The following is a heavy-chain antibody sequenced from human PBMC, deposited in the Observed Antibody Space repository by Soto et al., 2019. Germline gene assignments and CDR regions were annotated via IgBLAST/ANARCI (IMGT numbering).Heavy chain of an antibody. Sequence: PSETLSLTCTVSGGSVSSGSYYWSWIRQPPGKGREWIGYIYYSGSTNYNPSLKRRVTISVDTSKNQFSLKLSSVTAADTAVYYCARDRSDYDILTGYYYQGGMDVWGQGTTVTVSS. CDR2: IYYSGST. J-gene: IGHJ6*02. CDR1: GGSVSSGSYY. V-gene: IGHV4-61*01. D-gene: IGHD3-9*01. CDR3: ARDRSDYDILTGYYYQGGMDV.